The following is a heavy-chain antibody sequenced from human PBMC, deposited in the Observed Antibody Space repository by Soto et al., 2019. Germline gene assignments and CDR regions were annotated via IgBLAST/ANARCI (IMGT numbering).Heavy chain of an antibody. Sequence: PSETLSLTCAVSGYSISSGYSWGWIRQPPGKGLEWIGSIFHSVTTYYNPSLKGRVTISVDTSQNHFSLKLSSVTAADTAVYFCAREDYYDGSGYYYYFDYWGHGTLVTVSS. J-gene: IGHJ4*01. V-gene: IGHV4-38-2*02. CDR1: GYSISSGYS. D-gene: IGHD3-22*01. CDR2: IFHSVTT. CDR3: AREDYYDGSGYYYYFDY.